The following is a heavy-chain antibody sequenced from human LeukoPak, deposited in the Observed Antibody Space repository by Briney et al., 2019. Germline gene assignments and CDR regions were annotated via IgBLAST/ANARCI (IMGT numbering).Heavy chain of an antibody. CDR1: GFTFDDFG. V-gene: IGHV3-20*04. D-gene: IGHD3-10*02. CDR3: AELGITMIGGV. J-gene: IGHJ6*04. CDR2: ISWNGGST. Sequence: GGSLRLSCAASGFTFDDFGMSWVRQTPGKGLEWVSGISWNGGSTGYADSVKGRFTISRDNAKNSLYLQMNSLRAEDTAVYYCAELGITMIGGVWGKGTTVTISS.